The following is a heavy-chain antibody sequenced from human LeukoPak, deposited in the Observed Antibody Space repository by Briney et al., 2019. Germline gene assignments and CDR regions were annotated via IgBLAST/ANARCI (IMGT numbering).Heavy chain of an antibody. J-gene: IGHJ4*02. V-gene: IGHV1-24*01. CDR3: TTGAPTVTAYEFDY. D-gene: IGHD4-11*01. CDR1: GYTLTELS. Sequence: ASVKVSCKVSGYTLTELSMHWVRQAPGKGLEWMGGFDPEDGETIYAQKFQGRVTMTEDTSTATAYMELSSLRSEDTAVYYCTTGAPTVTAYEFDYWGQGTLVTVSS. CDR2: FDPEDGET.